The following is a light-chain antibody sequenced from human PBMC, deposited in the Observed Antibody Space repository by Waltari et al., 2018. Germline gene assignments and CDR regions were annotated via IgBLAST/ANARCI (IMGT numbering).Light chain of an antibody. Sequence: QSALTQPPSASGSPGQSVTISCTGTSSDVGGFNYVSWYQHHPGQAPKLIIFEVTKRPSGVPDRFSGSKSGNTAALTVSGLQSEDEADYYCSSYGGNNNILFGGGTKLSVL. J-gene: IGLJ2*01. CDR1: SSDVGGFNY. CDR3: SSYGGNNNIL. V-gene: IGLV2-8*01. CDR2: EVT.